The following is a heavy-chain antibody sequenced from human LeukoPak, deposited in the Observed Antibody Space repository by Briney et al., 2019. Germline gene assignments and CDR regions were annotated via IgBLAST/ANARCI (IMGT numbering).Heavy chain of an antibody. J-gene: IGHJ4*02. CDR3: AKSKSPYPMDYIFDF. Sequence: GGSLRLSCAASGFSFGSYGMHWVRQAPGKGLEWVAVISNDGSITKYGDSVRGRFTISRDNSKNTLYVQMNSLRTDDAAVYYCAKSKSPYPMDYIFDFWGQGTRVTVSS. CDR1: GFSFGSYG. V-gene: IGHV3-30*18. D-gene: IGHD4-11*01. CDR2: ISNDGSIT.